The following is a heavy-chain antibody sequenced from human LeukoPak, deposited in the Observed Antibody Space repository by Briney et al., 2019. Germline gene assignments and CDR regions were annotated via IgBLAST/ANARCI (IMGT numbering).Heavy chain of an antibody. CDR1: GITFSSFC. J-gene: IGHJ6*03. CDR3: TSDYGLYYYYMAL. V-gene: IGHV3-30*02. Sequence: GALRLFCSASGITFSSFCMPWVRQAPGKGLEGVAFIRYDGSNKYYADSVKGRFTISRDNSKNTLYLQMNSLRAEDTAVYYCTSDYGLYYYYMALWGKGTTVTVS. D-gene: IGHD4/OR15-4a*01. CDR2: IRYDGSNK.